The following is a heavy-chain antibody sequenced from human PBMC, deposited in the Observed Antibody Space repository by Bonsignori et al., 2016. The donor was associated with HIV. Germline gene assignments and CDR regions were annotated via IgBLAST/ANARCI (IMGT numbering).Heavy chain of an antibody. Sequence: WIRQPPGKGLEWVSGINWNGGSTGYADSVKGRFTISRDNAKNSLYLQMNSLRAEDTALYHCARGKSRGVGSSWYHGYYYYYYMDVWGKGTTVTVSS. CDR2: INWNGGST. CDR3: ARGKSRGVGSSWYHGYYYYYYMDV. V-gene: IGHV3-20*01. J-gene: IGHJ6*03. D-gene: IGHD6-13*01.